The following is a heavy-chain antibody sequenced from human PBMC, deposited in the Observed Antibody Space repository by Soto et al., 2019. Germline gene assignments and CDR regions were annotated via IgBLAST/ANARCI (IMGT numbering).Heavy chain of an antibody. J-gene: IGHJ3*02. CDR2: ISYDGSNK. CDR3: ARAGQLVLAFDI. Sequence: GGSLRLSCAASGFTFSSYAMHWVRQAPGKGLEWVAVISYDGSNKYYADSVKGRFTISRDNSKNTLYLQMSSLRAEDTAVYYCARAGQLVLAFDIWGQGTMVTVSS. CDR1: GFTFSSYA. V-gene: IGHV3-30-3*01. D-gene: IGHD6-6*01.